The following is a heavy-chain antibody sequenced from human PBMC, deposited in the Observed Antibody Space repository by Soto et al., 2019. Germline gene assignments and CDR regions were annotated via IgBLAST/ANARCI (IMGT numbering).Heavy chain of an antibody. CDR1: GGSISSSNW. Sequence: PSETLSLTCAVSGGSISSSNWWSWVRQPPGKGLEWIGEIYHSGSTNYNPSLKSRVTISVDKSKNQFSLKLSSVTAADTAVYYCARAFNVLRYFDWLADGYYYYGMDVWGQGTTFTVSS. CDR3: ARAFNVLRYFDWLADGYYYYGMDV. D-gene: IGHD3-9*01. J-gene: IGHJ6*02. CDR2: IYHSGST. V-gene: IGHV4-4*02.